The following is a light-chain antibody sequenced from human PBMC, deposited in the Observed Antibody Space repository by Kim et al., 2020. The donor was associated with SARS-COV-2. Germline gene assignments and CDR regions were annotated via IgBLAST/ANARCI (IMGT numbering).Light chain of an antibody. CDR3: SSRTSSSTLV. V-gene: IGLV2-14*03. Sequence: QSALTQPASVSGSPGQSLTISCTGTRRDTGGFEYVSWYQQHPGKAPKVLIFAVSHRPSGVSPRFSASKSGNTASLTISGLQADDEAVYYCSSRTSSSTLVFGGGTQLTVL. J-gene: IGLJ2*01. CDR2: AVS. CDR1: RRDTGGFEY.